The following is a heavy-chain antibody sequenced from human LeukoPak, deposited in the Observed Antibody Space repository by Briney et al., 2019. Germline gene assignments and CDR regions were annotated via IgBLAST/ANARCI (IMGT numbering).Heavy chain of an antibody. Sequence: ASVKVSCKAPGCTFTNYDINWVRQATGQGPEWMGWMNPNSGNTGYVQKFQGRVTMTRDTSISTAYMELSSLTSEDTAIYYCARDRVGVGGNGWETWGQGTLVIVSS. V-gene: IGHV1-8*01. CDR3: ARDRVGVGGNGWET. J-gene: IGHJ5*02. D-gene: IGHD6-19*01. CDR1: GCTFTNYD. CDR2: MNPNSGNT.